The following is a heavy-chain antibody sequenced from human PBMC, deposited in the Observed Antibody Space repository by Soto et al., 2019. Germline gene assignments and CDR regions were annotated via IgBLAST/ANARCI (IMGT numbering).Heavy chain of an antibody. J-gene: IGHJ5*02. CDR2: INTNTGNP. D-gene: IGHD2-2*01. CDR3: ASSFYCSIPSCRKSRSWSPP. CDR1: GYTFTSYA. Sequence: QVQLVQSGSELKKPGASVKVSCKASGYTFTSYAMNWVRQAPGQGLEWMGWINTNTGNPTYAQGFTGRFVFSLDTFVSREYLQFCSLKAEDTAVYYCASSFYCSIPSCRKSRSWSPPGGQGTLVTVPS. V-gene: IGHV7-4-1*01.